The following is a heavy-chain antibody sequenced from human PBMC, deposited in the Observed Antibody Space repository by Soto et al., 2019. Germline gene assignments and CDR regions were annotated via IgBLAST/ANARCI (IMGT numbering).Heavy chain of an antibody. J-gene: IGHJ6*03. Sequence: ASVKVSCKASGGTFSSYAISWVRQAPGQGLEWMGGIIPIFGTANYAQKFQGRVTITADESTSTAYMELSSLRSEDTAVYYCARKGDSSSSGGYYYYYMDVWGKGTTVTVSS. CDR3: ARKGDSSSSGGYYYYYMDV. CDR2: IIPIFGTA. CDR1: GGTFSSYA. D-gene: IGHD6-6*01. V-gene: IGHV1-69*13.